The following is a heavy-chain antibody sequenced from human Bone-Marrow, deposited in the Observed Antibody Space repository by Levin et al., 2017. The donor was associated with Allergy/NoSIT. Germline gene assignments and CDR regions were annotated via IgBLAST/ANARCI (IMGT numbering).Heavy chain of an antibody. Sequence: SGGSLRLSCAASGFTFSSYAMHWVRQAPGKGLEWVAAMSFDGSNEFYADSVKGRFTISRDNFRNTLYLQMNSLGAEDTAVYFCARDSDYWGQGTLVTVSS. V-gene: IGHV3-30-3*01. CDR2: MSFDGSNE. J-gene: IGHJ4*02. CDR3: ARDSDY. CDR1: GFTFSSYA.